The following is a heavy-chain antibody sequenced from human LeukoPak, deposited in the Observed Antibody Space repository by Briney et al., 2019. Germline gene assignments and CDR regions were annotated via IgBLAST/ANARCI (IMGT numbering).Heavy chain of an antibody. J-gene: IGHJ4*02. Sequence: GGSLRLSCSASGFTFSSNWMHWVRQAPGKGLVWVSRINSDASNTNYADSVKGRFTISGDNAKNTLFLQMNSVRAEDTAVYYCGSRDYWGQGTLVTVSS. CDR1: GFTFSSNW. CDR2: INSDASNT. V-gene: IGHV3-74*01. CDR3: GSRDY.